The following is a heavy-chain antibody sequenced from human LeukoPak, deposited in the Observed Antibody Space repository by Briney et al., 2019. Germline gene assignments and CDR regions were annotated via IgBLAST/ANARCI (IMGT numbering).Heavy chain of an antibody. CDR2: ISGSGGST. Sequence: GGSLRLSCAASGFTFSNYAMSWVRQAPGKGLEWVSAISGSGGSTYYADSVKGRFTISRDNSKNTLYLQMNSLRAEDTAVYYCAKVVTIFGVVIQIGGFDPWGQGTLVTVSS. CDR3: AKVVTIFGVVIQIGGFDP. CDR1: GFTFSNYA. V-gene: IGHV3-23*01. J-gene: IGHJ5*02. D-gene: IGHD3-3*01.